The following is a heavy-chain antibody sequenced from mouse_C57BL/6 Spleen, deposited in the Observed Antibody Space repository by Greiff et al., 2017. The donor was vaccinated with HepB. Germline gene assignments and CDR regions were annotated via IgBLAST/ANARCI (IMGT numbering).Heavy chain of an antibody. V-gene: IGHV5-6*02. CDR3: ARRVTTVEAWFDY. Sequence: DVMLVESGGDLVKPGGSLKLSCAASGFTFSSYGMSWVRQTPDKRLEWVATISSGGSYTYYPDSVKGRFTISRDNAKNTLYLQMSSLKSEDTAMYYCARRVTTVEAWFDYWGQGTTLTVSS. J-gene: IGHJ2*01. D-gene: IGHD1-1*01. CDR1: GFTFSSYG. CDR2: ISSGGSYT.